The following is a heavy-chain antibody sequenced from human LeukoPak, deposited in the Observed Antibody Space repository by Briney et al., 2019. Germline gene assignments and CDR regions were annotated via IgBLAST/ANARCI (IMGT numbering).Heavy chain of an antibody. Sequence: ASVKVSCKTSGYTFTGYCMHWLRQAPGQGLEWMGRINPNSGGTYYAQKFQGRVTMTRDTSISTSYMELTSLISDDTAVYYCAGGVLHGGGNWFDPWGQGTLVTVSS. J-gene: IGHJ5*02. CDR1: GYTFTGYC. CDR2: INPNSGGT. CDR3: AGGVLHGGGNWFDP. V-gene: IGHV1-2*06. D-gene: IGHD3-16*01.